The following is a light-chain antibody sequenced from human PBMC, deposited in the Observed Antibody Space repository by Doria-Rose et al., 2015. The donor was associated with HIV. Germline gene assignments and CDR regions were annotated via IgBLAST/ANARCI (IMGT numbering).Light chain of an antibody. CDR1: QSLLYTSKNY. CDR3: QQYYDTPS. Sequence: DIRLTQSPESLGMSLGERATLNCKSNQSLLYTSKNYLAWYQQKPGQPPKLLIYWASTRQSGVTDRFSGSGSGTAFTLAISSLEAEDVAVYYCQQYYDTPSCGPGTTVDIK. CDR2: WAS. V-gene: IGKV4-1*01. J-gene: IGKJ3*01.